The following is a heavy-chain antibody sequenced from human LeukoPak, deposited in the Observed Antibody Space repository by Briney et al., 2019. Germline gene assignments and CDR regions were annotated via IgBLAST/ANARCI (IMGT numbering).Heavy chain of an antibody. Sequence: PGGSLRLSCAASGFTFSSYGMHWVRQAPGKGLEWVAFIRYDGSNKYYADSVKGRFTISRDNSKNTLYLQMNSLRADDTAVYYCAKDDPNGYMPWIYWGQGTLVTVSS. CDR3: AKDDPNGYMPWIY. J-gene: IGHJ4*02. CDR1: GFTFSSYG. CDR2: IRYDGSNK. D-gene: IGHD5-24*01. V-gene: IGHV3-30*02.